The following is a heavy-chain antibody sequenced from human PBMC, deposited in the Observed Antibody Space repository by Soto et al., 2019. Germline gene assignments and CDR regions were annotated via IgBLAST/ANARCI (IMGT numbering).Heavy chain of an antibody. CDR2: INPNSGGT. V-gene: IGHV1-2*02. D-gene: IGHD3-3*01. J-gene: IGHJ5*01. Sequence: ASVKVSCKASGYTFTGYYMHWVRQAPGQGLEWMGWINPNSGGTNYAQKFQGRVTMTRDTSISTAYMELSGLRSDDTAVYYCARGGTAGYDFWSNPRGDWLASWGQGTLVTVSS. CDR3: ARGGTAGYDFWSNPRGDWLAS. CDR1: GYTFTGYY.